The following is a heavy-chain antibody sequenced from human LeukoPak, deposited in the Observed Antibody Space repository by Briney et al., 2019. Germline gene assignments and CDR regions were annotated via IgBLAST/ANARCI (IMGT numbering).Heavy chain of an antibody. V-gene: IGHV4-59*01. D-gene: IGHD3-10*01. CDR3: ARGGIWFGDPYYYYMDV. CDR2: IKYSGST. J-gene: IGHJ6*03. CDR1: SDFISHNY. Sequence: SETLSLTCTVSSDFISHNYWRWLRQPAGKGVEWVGNIKYSGSTNYNASLKRRVTILDEKSKKQFSLRLSSVTAADTAVYYCARGGIWFGDPYYYYMDVWGKGTTVTVSS.